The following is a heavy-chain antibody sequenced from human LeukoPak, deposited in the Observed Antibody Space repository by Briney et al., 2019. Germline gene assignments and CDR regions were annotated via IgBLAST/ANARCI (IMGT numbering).Heavy chain of an antibody. CDR3: ARLLPASRHYFDY. V-gene: IGHV3-53*01. J-gene: IGHJ4*02. CDR2: IYGGGST. CDR1: GFIVSSEY. D-gene: IGHD2-15*01. Sequence: GGALRLSCAASGFIVSSEYLAWVRQAPGKGLAWISVIYGGGSTYYADSVKGRFTISRENSKHVLYLDMHSLAVEDTAVYYCARLLPASRHYFDYWGQGTPVSVSS.